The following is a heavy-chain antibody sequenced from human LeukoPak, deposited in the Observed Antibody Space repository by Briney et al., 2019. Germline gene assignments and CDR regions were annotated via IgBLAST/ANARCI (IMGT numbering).Heavy chain of an antibody. D-gene: IGHD3-22*01. V-gene: IGHV1-69*05. J-gene: IGHJ4*02. CDR2: IIPIFGTA. Sequence: GASVKVSCKASGGTFSSYAISWVRQAPGQGLEWMGGIIPIFGTANYAQKFQGRVTITTDESTSTAYMELSSLRSEDTGVYYCAGKSVDSSGYSPFDYWGQGTLVTVSS. CDR3: AGKSVDSSGYSPFDY. CDR1: GGTFSSYA.